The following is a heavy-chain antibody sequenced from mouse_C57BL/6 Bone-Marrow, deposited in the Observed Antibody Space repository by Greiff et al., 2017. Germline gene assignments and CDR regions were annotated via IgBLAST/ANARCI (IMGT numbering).Heavy chain of an antibody. J-gene: IGHJ2*01. Sequence: LVESGAELARPGASVKMSCKASGYTFTSYTMHWVKQRPGQGLEWIGYINPSSGYTKYNQKFKDKATLTADKSSSTAYMQLSSLTSEDSAVEYCARGGKYYGNYGDYWGQGTTLTVSS. CDR3: ARGGKYYGNYGDY. D-gene: IGHD2-1*01. V-gene: IGHV1-4*01. CDR2: INPSSGYT. CDR1: GYTFTSYT.